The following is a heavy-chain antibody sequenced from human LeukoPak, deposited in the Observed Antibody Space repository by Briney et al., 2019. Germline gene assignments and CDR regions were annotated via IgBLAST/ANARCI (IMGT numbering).Heavy chain of an antibody. CDR1: GGSISSSSSY. V-gene: IGHV4-39*02. D-gene: IGHD4-17*01. Sequence: SETLSLTCTVSGGSISSSSSYWGRVRQPPGKGPEWIASIYYSGLTYDNPSLKSRVSISVDPSKNHFSLKVSSVTAADTAVYYCASGTFDDYGDYDRGDFFDHWGQGTLVTVSS. CDR2: IYYSGLT. CDR3: ASGTFDDYGDYDRGDFFDH. J-gene: IGHJ4*02.